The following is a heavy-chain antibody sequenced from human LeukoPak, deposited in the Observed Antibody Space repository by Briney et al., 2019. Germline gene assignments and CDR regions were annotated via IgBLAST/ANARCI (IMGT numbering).Heavy chain of an antibody. CDR2: VHHSGRT. Sequence: PSETLSLTCTVSGYSISSDYYWGWIRPPPGKGLEWIGSVHHSGRTYYNPSLKSRVTISVDTSKNQFSLKLNSVTAADTAVYYCARDHLANLASRLFDPWGQGSLVTVSS. CDR3: ARDHLANLASRLFDP. D-gene: IGHD3-3*01. CDR1: GYSISSDYY. V-gene: IGHV4-38-2*02. J-gene: IGHJ5*02.